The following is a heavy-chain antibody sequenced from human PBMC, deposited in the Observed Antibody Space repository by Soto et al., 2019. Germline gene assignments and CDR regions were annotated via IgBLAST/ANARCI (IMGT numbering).Heavy chain of an antibody. Sequence: GGSLRLSCAASGFTFSNAWMNWVRQAPGKGLEWVGRIKSKTDGGTTDYAAPVKGRFTISRDDSKNTLYLQMNSLKTEDTAVYYCTTFTYYYDSSGYQPLDAFDIWGQGTMVTVSS. CDR1: GFTFSNAW. J-gene: IGHJ3*02. CDR2: IKSKTDGGTT. CDR3: TTFTYYYDSSGYQPLDAFDI. D-gene: IGHD3-22*01. V-gene: IGHV3-15*07.